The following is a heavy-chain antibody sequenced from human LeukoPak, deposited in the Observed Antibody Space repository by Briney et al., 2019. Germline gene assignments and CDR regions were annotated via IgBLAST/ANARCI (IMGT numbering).Heavy chain of an antibody. V-gene: IGHV3-30*18. Sequence: PGGSLRLSCAVSGFTVSGNYMSWVRQAPGKGLEWVAVISYDESNKYYADSVTGRFTISRDNSKNTLYLQMNSLRAEDTAVYYCAKLYSSSSSLVYWGQGTLVTVSS. CDR2: ISYDESNK. D-gene: IGHD6-6*01. CDR3: AKLYSSSSSLVY. CDR1: GFTVSGNY. J-gene: IGHJ4*02.